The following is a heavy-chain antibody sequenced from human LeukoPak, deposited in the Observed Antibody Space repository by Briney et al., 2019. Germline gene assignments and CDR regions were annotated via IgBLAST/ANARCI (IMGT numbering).Heavy chain of an antibody. CDR1: GFTFSKYW. V-gene: IGHV3-74*01. J-gene: IGHJ4*02. CDR3: ATKQWLAPPPDS. CDR2: INTDGTVS. D-gene: IGHD6-19*01. Sequence: GGSLRLSCAASGFTFSKYWMLLVRQAPGKGLESVSRINTDGTVSTYADSVKGRFTVSRDNADNTMFLQMNSVRDEDTAVYYCATKQWLAPPPDSWGQGTPVTVSS.